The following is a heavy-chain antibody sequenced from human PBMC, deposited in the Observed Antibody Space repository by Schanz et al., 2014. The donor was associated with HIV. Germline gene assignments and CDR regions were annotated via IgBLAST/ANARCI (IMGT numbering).Heavy chain of an antibody. CDR1: GFRFRSYW. J-gene: IGHJ4*02. CDR3: AKMARSVAANTNFDY. CDR2: TSYDGTKK. D-gene: IGHD6-19*01. V-gene: IGHV3-30*18. Sequence: VQLLESGGGLEQPGGSLRLSCAASGFRFRSYWMSWVRQAPGKGLEWVAVTSYDGTKKHYAGSVKGRFAISRDKSKNTLYLQMNSLRVEDTAVYYCAKMARSVAANTNFDYWGQGTLVTVSS.